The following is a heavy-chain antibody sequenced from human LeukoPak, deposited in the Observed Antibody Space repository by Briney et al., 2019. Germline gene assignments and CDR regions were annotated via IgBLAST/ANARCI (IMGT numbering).Heavy chain of an antibody. CDR1: GFTFSNYE. V-gene: IGHV3-48*03. D-gene: IGHD6-13*01. Sequence: GGSLKLSCEASGFTFSNYEMNWVRQAPGKGLEWVSHIRSSGSTIYYADSVKGRFTISRDNAKNSLYLQMNSLRAEDTAVYYCARVVAAAGFDYWGQGTLVTVSS. CDR2: IRSSGSTI. CDR3: ARVVAAAGFDY. J-gene: IGHJ4*02.